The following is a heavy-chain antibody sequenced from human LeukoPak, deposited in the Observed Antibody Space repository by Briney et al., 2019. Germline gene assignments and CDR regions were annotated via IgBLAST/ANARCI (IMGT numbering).Heavy chain of an antibody. CDR3: AKGLLTKTHGISWDPFDS. Sequence: GGSLGLSCAASGFTFSGYAMTWVRQAPGKGLEWVATISGPGSTTYYADSVKGRFTISRDNSQNTLYLQMNSLRAEDTAIYYCAKGLLTKTHGISWDPFDSWGQGTLVSISS. D-gene: IGHD6-13*01. CDR1: GFTFSGYA. V-gene: IGHV3-23*01. J-gene: IGHJ4*02. CDR2: ISGPGSTT.